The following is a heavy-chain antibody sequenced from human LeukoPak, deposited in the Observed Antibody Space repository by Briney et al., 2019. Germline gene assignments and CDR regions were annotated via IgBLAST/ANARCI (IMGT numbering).Heavy chain of an antibody. J-gene: IGHJ4*02. Sequence: GGSLRLSCAASGFTLSNYWVSWIRQAPGKGLEWVANIKQDGSEKCYVDSVKGRFTISRDNAKNSLYLQMNSLRAEDTAVYYCARSRYCTNGICSYFDYWGQGTLVTVSS. CDR3: ARSRYCTNGICSYFDY. CDR2: IKQDGSEK. D-gene: IGHD2-8*01. CDR1: GFTLSNYW. V-gene: IGHV3-7*03.